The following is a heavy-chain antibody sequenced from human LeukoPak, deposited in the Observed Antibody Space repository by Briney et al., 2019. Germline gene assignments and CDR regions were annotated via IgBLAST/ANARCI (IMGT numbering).Heavy chain of an antibody. Sequence: ASVKVSCKASGYTFTSYGISWVRQAPGQGLEWMGRINPNSGGTNYAQKFQGRVTMTRDASISTAYMELSRLRSDDTAVYYCARMSIAARRFDYWGQGTLVTVSS. CDR1: GYTFTSYG. CDR2: INPNSGGT. CDR3: ARMSIAARRFDY. V-gene: IGHV1-2*06. J-gene: IGHJ4*02. D-gene: IGHD6-6*01.